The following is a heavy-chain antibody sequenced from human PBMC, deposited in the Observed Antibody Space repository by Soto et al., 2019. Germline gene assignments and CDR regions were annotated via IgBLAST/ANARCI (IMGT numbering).Heavy chain of an antibody. J-gene: IGHJ4*02. V-gene: IGHV4-59*01. Sequence: QVQLQESGPGLVKPSETLSLTCTVSGGSISSYYWSWIRQPPGKGLEWIGYIYYSGSTNYNPSLKSRVTISVDTSKNPFSLKLSSVTAADTAVYYCARDRSHYGSGSDYWGQGTLVTVSS. CDR1: GGSISSYY. CDR3: ARDRSHYGSGSDY. D-gene: IGHD3-10*01. CDR2: IYYSGST.